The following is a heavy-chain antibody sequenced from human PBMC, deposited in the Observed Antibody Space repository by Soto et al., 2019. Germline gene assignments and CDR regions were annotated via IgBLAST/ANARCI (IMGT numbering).Heavy chain of an antibody. V-gene: IGHV3-30*18. Sequence: GGSLRLSCAASGFTFSSYGMHWVRQAPGKGLEWVAVIPYDGSNKYYADSVKGRFTISRDNSKNTLYLQMNSLTAEDTAVYYCAKVSPRAARPGYYYGMDVWGQGTTVTVSS. D-gene: IGHD6-6*01. CDR2: IPYDGSNK. J-gene: IGHJ6*02. CDR1: GFTFSSYG. CDR3: AKVSPRAARPGYYYGMDV.